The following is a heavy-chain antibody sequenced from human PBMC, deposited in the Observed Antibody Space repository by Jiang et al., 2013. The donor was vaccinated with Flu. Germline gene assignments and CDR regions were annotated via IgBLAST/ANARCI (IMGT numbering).Heavy chain of an antibody. V-gene: IGHV1-18*04. J-gene: IGHJ3*02. CDR3: ASPSPQQWRSAFDI. Sequence: SGAEVKKPGASVKVSCKASGYTFTSYGISWVRQAPGQGLEWMGWISAYNGNTNYAQKLQGRVTMTIDTSTSTAYMELRSLRSDDTAVYYCASPSPQQWRSAFDIWGQGTMVTVSS. CDR2: ISAYNGNT. D-gene: IGHD6-19*01. CDR1: GYTFTSYG.